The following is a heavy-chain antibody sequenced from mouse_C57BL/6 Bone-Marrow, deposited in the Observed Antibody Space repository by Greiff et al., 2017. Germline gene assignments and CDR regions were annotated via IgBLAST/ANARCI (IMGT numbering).Heavy chain of an antibody. CDR3: ASVYYGYDRYY. V-gene: IGHV5-2*03. D-gene: IGHD2-2*01. Sequence: EVMLLQSGGGLVQPGESLKLSCESYEYEFPSYDMNWVRKTPEKRLELVAAIYSEGGSTYYTDTMKGRFIFSRDKTKNTLYLHMSSLRSEDAALYSCASVYYGYDRYYWGQGTPVTVSA. CDR2: IYSEGGST. CDR1: EYEFPSYD. J-gene: IGHJ3*01.